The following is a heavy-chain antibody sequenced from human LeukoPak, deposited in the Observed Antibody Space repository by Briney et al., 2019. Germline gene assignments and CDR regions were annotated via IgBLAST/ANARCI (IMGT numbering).Heavy chain of an antibody. D-gene: IGHD6-19*01. Sequence: ASVKVSCKASGYTFTSYGISWVRQAPGQGLEWMGWISAYNGNTNYAQKLQGRVTMTTDTSTSTAYTELRSLRSDDTAVYYCASRESYSSGWYSYWGQGTLVTVSS. CDR3: ASRESYSSGWYSY. V-gene: IGHV1-18*01. CDR2: ISAYNGNT. CDR1: GYTFTSYG. J-gene: IGHJ4*02.